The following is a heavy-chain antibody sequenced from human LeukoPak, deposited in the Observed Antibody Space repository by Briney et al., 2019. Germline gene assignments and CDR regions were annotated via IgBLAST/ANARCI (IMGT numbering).Heavy chain of an antibody. D-gene: IGHD1-1*01. CDR1: GFTFSSYE. J-gene: IGHJ4*02. CDR2: IRYDGSNK. V-gene: IGHV3-30*02. CDR3: AKDLMSGTTPDY. Sequence: GGSLRLSCAASGFTFSSYEMNWVRQAPGKGLEWVAFIRYDGSNKYYADSVKGRFTISRDNSKNTLYLQMNSLRAEDTAVYYCAKDLMSGTTPDYWGQGTLVTVSS.